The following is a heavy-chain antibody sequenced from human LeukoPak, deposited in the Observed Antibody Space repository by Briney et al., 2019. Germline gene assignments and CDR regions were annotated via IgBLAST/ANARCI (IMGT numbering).Heavy chain of an antibody. V-gene: IGHV4-59*11. D-gene: IGHD5-18*01. CDR1: GASFSSHH. J-gene: IGHJ4*02. Sequence: PSETLSLTCTVSGASFSSHHWGWIRQPPGKELEWIAYIFDTRTTKDNPSLNSRVTLSADTSKNQFSLRLTSGTAADTAVYYCATIKRGNIFGYFDFWGQGILVTVSS. CDR3: ATIKRGNIFGYFDF. CDR2: IFDTRTT.